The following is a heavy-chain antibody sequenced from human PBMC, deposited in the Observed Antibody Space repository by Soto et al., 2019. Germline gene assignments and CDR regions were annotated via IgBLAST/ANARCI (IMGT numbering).Heavy chain of an antibody. CDR1: GGSISSYY. CDR2: IYYSGST. J-gene: IGHJ5*02. Sequence: QVQLQESGPGLVKPSETLSLTCTVSGGSISSYYWSWIRQPPGKGLEWIGYIYYSGSTNYNPSLKSRVTISVDTSKNQFSLKLSSVTAADTAVYYYARSDVVRVNWFDPWGQGTLVTVSS. V-gene: IGHV4-59*01. CDR3: ARSDVVRVNWFDP. D-gene: IGHD3-10*01.